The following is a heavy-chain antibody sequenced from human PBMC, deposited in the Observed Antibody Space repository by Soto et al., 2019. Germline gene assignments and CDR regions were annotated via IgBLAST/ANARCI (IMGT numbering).Heavy chain of an antibody. J-gene: IGHJ3*02. CDR2: MSHSGGT. V-gene: IGHV4-34*01. CDR1: GGFVSSGSYY. Sequence: QVQLQQWGAGLLKPKETLSLTCAVYGGFVSSGSYYWSWIRQPPGKGLEWIGEMSHSGGTHFNPSLKSRVTISVDTSKNQFSLKMSSVTAADTALYYCARVERGTATTVVDAFDIWGPGTMVTVSS. D-gene: IGHD1-1*01. CDR3: ARVERGTATTVVDAFDI.